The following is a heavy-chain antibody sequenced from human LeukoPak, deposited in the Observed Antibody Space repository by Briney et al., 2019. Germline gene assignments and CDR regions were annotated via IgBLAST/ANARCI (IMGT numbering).Heavy chain of an antibody. V-gene: IGHV4-4*02. CDR3: ARVTTIFGVVIRRRYYYMDV. D-gene: IGHD3-3*01. CDR1: GGSISSSNW. CDR2: MYPSGST. J-gene: IGHJ6*03. Sequence: PSGTLSLTCAVSGGSISSSNWWSWVRQPPGKGLEWIGEMYPSGSTNYNPSLKSRVTISIDKSKNQFSLKLTSVTAADTAVYYCARVTTIFGVVIRRRYYYMDVWGKGTTVTVSS.